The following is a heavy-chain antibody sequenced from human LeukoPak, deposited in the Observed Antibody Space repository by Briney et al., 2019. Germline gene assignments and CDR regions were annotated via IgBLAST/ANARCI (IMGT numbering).Heavy chain of an antibody. D-gene: IGHD3-10*01. J-gene: IGHJ5*02. V-gene: IGHV4-59*12. CDR1: DGSINSFS. CDR2: IYYSGST. CDR3: AREEEWYGSGSYYWFDP. Sequence: SETLSLTCTVSDGSINSFSWNWIRQPPGKGLEWIGYIYYSGSTNYNPSLKSRVTMSVDTSKNQFSLKLSSVTAADTAVYYCAREEEWYGSGSYYWFDPWGQGTLVTVSS.